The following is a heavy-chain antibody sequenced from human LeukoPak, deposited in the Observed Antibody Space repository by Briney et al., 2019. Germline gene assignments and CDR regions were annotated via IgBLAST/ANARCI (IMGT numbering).Heavy chain of an antibody. CDR1: GFTFSSYS. CDR3: ARGGDSAFDI. CDR2: ISSSSSYI. V-gene: IGHV3-21*01. D-gene: IGHD2-21*02. J-gene: IGHJ3*02. Sequence: GGSLRLSRAASGFTFSSYSMNWVRQAPGKGVEWVSSISSSSSYIYYADSVKGRFTISRDNAKNSLYLQMNSLRAEDTAVYYCARGGDSAFDIWGQGTMVTVSS.